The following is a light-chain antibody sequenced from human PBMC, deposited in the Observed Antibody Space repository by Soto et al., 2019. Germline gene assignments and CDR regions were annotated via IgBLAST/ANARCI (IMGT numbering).Light chain of an antibody. CDR3: QQYNTYWS. Sequence: DIQMTQSPSTLSASVGDRVTITCRASQSINNWLVWYQQKPGKAPKVLIYKASSLESGVPSRFSGSGSGTEFTLTISSLHPDDFANYYCQQYNTYWSFGQGTKVEIK. CDR1: QSINNW. J-gene: IGKJ1*01. V-gene: IGKV1-5*03. CDR2: KAS.